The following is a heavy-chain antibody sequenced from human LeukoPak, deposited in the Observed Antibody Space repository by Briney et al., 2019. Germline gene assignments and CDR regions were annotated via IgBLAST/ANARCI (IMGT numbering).Heavy chain of an antibody. CDR2: INPNSGGT. J-gene: IGHJ4*02. D-gene: IGHD1-26*01. CDR3: ARGRSTRHEFDY. CDR1: GYTFTGYY. V-gene: IGHV1-2*02. Sequence: ASVMVSCKASGYTFTGYYMHWVRQAPGQGLEWMGWINPNSGGTNYAQKLQGRVTMTTDTSTSTAYMELRSLRSDDTAVYYCARGRSTRHEFDYWGQGTLVTVSS.